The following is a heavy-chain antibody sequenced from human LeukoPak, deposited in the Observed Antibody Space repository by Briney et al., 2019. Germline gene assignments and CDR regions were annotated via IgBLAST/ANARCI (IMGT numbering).Heavy chain of an antibody. Sequence: ASVKVSCKASGGTFSSYAISWVRQAPGQGLEWMGGIIPIFGTANYAQKFQGRVTITADKSTSTAYMELSSLRSEDTAVYYCAFDVWGSYRYARLGYWGQGTLVTVSS. CDR2: IIPIFGTA. D-gene: IGHD3-16*02. CDR1: GGTFSSYA. V-gene: IGHV1-69*06. J-gene: IGHJ4*02. CDR3: AFDVWGSYRYARLGY.